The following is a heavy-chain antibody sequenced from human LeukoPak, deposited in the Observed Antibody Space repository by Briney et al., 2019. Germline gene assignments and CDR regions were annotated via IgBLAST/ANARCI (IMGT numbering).Heavy chain of an antibody. Sequence: PGGSLSLSCAATGFTFSTYSMIWVRQAPGKGLEWVSSISGSSNYIYYADSVQGRFTVSRDNTKHSLYLHMNSLRAEDTAVYYCPRLGVGDLRAGFDPWGQGTPVTVSS. J-gene: IGHJ5*02. CDR1: GFTFSTYS. V-gene: IGHV3-21*01. CDR3: PRLGVGDLRAGFDP. CDR2: ISGSSNYI. D-gene: IGHD1-26*01.